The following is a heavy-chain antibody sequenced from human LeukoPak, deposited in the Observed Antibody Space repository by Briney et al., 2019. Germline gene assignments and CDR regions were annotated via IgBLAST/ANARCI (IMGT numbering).Heavy chain of an antibody. Sequence: GGSLRLSCAASGFTFSSYGMSWVRQAPGKGLEWVSAISGSGGSTYYADSVKGRFTISRDNSKNTLYLQMNSLRAEDTAVYYCAKDGYYYDSSGYSHFDYWGQGTLVTVSS. CDR3: AKDGYYYDSSGYSHFDY. CDR1: GFTFSSYG. V-gene: IGHV3-23*01. J-gene: IGHJ4*02. D-gene: IGHD3-22*01. CDR2: ISGSGGST.